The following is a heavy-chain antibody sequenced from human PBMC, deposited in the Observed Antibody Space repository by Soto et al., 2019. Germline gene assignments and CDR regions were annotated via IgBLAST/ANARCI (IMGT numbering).Heavy chain of an antibody. CDR3: AREMGACSDSSCYPGPYDS. CDR1: GFTFDDNA. CDR2: INWKSDI. Sequence: GGSLRLSCAVSGFTFDDNAMHWVRQAPEKGLEWVSGINWKSDIGYADSVKGRFTVSRDNAKNSLYLQLNSLRDEDTAVYYCAREMGACSDSSCYPGPYDSWGQGTLVTVSS. D-gene: IGHD3-16*01. V-gene: IGHV3-9*01. J-gene: IGHJ5*02.